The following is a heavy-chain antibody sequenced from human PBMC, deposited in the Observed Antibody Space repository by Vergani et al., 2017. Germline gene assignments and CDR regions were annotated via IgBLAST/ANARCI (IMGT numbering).Heavy chain of an antibody. J-gene: IGHJ4*02. D-gene: IGHD6-19*01. CDR2: IKQDGSEK. CDR1: GFTFSSYA. V-gene: IGHV3-7*01. Sequence: EVQLLESGGGLVQPGGSLRLSCAASGFTFSSYAMSWVRQAPGKGLEWVANIKQDGSEKYYVDSVKGRFTISRDNAKNSLYLQMNSLRAEDTAVYYCARDHAVAGLDYWGQGTLVTVSS. CDR3: ARDHAVAGLDY.